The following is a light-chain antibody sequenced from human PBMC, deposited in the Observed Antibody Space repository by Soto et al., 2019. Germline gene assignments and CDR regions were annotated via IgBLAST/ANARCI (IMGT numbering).Light chain of an antibody. J-gene: IGKJ2*02. Sequence: DIQMTQSPSSLTASVGDRVTITCRASQGISNYLAWYQQKPGKVPKVLIYAASTLQPGVPSRFSGSGSGTDFALTISSLHPEDVATYYCQVYTSAPRTFCQGTKLEIK. CDR2: AAS. CDR3: QVYTSAPRT. V-gene: IGKV1-27*01. CDR1: QGISNY.